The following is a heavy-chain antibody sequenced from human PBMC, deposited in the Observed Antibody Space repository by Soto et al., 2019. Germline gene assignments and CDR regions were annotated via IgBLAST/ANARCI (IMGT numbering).Heavy chain of an antibody. CDR2: VHHSWGS. CDR3: ARQGFGPLHGLVDV. J-gene: IGHJ6*02. CDR1: GGSISSYY. D-gene: IGHD3-10*01. Sequence: QVQLQESGPGLVKPSETLSLSCTVSGGSISSYYWSWFRQSPGKRMEWIGYVHHSWGSSSNPSLQSRVGISLDPSNSQFSRQVTSVTATDTAVYYCARQGFGPLHGLVDVWGQGTTVTVSS. V-gene: IGHV4-59*08.